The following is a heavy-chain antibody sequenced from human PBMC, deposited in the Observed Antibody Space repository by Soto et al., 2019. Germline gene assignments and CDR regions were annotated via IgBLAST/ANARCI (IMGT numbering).Heavy chain of an antibody. Sequence: QVQLVQSGDEVKKTGASVTVSCRASGYTLTNYGISWVRQAPGQGLVWMGWISGHNGNTLYAQNVQGRLTLTIDTYTNTAYMELMSLKSDATAMYSFVGDWKLTPWGHGNLVTVSS. V-gene: IGHV1-18*01. CDR1: GYTLTNYG. CDR3: VGDWKLTP. CDR2: ISGHNGNT. J-gene: IGHJ5*02. D-gene: IGHD1-1*01.